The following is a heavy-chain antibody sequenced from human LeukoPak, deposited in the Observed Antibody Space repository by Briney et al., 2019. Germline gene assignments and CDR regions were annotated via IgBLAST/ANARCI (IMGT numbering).Heavy chain of an antibody. J-gene: IGHJ4*02. CDR2: TNQDGSEK. D-gene: IGHD4-11*01. Sequence: GGSLRLSCAASGFTFSRYWMSWVRQAPGKGLEWVANTNQDGSEKYYMDSVKGRFTISRDNARNSLHLEMNSLRPEDTAVYYRARDDSTGGLYFDYWGQGTLVTVSS. V-gene: IGHV3-7*05. CDR1: GFTFSRYW. CDR3: ARDDSTGGLYFDY.